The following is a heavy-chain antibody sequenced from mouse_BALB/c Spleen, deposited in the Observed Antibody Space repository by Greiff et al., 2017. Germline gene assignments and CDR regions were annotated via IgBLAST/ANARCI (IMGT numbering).Heavy chain of an antibody. V-gene: IGHV5-6-2*01. D-gene: IGHD2-3*01. CDR3: ARDDGYYKYAMDY. J-gene: IGHJ4*01. Sequence: EVHLVESGGGLVKLGGSLKLSCAASGFTFSSYYMSWVRQTPEKRLELVAAINSNGGSTYYPDTVKGRFTISRDNAKNTLYLQMSSLKSEDTALYYCARDDGYYKYAMDYWGQGTSVTVSS. CDR2: INSNGGST. CDR1: GFTFSSYY.